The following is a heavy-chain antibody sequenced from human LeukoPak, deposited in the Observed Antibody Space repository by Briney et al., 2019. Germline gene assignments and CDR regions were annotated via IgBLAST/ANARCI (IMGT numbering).Heavy chain of an antibody. V-gene: IGHV4-39*01. CDR3: ARPGFFWRGYSSSSYYYYYMDV. J-gene: IGHJ6*03. CDR2: IYYSGST. CDR1: GGSISSSSYY. Sequence: SETLSLTCTVSGGSISSSSYYWGWIRQPPGKGLEWIGSIYYSGSTYYNPSLKSRVTISVDTSKNQFSLKLSSVTAADTAVYYCARPGFFWRGYSSSSYYYYYMDVWGKGTTVTVSS. D-gene: IGHD6-6*01.